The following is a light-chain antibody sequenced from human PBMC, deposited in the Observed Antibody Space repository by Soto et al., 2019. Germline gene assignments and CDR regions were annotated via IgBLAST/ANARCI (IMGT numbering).Light chain of an antibody. CDR3: CSYAGSYTFV. CDR2: DVS. V-gene: IGLV2-11*01. J-gene: IGLJ2*01. CDR1: SSDVGDYNY. Sequence: QSALTQPRSVSGSPGQSVTISCTGTSSDVGDYNYVSWYQQYPGKAPKLMIYDVSKRPSGVPDRFSGSKSGNTASLTISGLQAEDEADYYCCSYAGSYTFVFGGGTKLTVL.